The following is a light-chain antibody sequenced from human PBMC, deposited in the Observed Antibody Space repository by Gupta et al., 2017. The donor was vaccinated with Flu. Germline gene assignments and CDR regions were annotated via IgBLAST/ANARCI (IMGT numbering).Light chain of an antibody. CDR3: ASWDDSLGVRV. V-gene: IGLV1-47*01. J-gene: IGLJ3*02. CDR2: RDN. CDR1: SSNIGRDY. Sequence: QSVLTPPPSASGTPGQRVTISCSGSSSNIGRDYEYCHPQYQANPPKVLIYRDNQRPDGPADRFSGSTSGTSAPPAIRALPSEEAADYSCASWDDSLGVRVFGGGTKLTVL.